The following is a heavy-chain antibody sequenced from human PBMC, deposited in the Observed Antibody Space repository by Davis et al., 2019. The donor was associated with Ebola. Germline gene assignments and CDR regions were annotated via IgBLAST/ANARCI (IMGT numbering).Heavy chain of an antibody. CDR1: GFTFNNHA. V-gene: IGHV3-30-3*01. CDR2: IIYDGSNK. J-gene: IGHJ4*02. CDR3: ARFDSTGID. Sequence: GESLKIPCAASGFTFNNHAMYWIRQAPGTGLEWVAVIIYDGSNKQYADSVKGRFSISRDNSKNTMYLQMNSLRIEDTAVYYCARFDSTGIDWGQGTLVTVSS. D-gene: IGHD3-22*01.